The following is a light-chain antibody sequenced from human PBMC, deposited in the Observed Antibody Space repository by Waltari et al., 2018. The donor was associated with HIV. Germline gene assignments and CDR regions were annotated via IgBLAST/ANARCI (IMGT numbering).Light chain of an antibody. V-gene: IGLV8-61*01. CDR3: LLYLGTYIYV. Sequence: QSGMPQEPSLSLYPARTVQLSVALISGSVSTSHYPFWYQQTPGPAPPTLIYSTTIRSSGISDRFSGSILGNKAALTIAGAQADDESDYFCLLYLGTYIYVFGGGTRLTVL. CDR1: SGSVSTSHY. CDR2: STT. J-gene: IGLJ3*02.